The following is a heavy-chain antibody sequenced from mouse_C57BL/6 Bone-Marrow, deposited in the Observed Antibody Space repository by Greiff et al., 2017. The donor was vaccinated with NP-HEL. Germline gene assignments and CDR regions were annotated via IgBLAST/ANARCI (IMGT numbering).Heavy chain of an antibody. V-gene: IGHV3-6*01. CDR1: GYSITSGYY. CDR3: ALHYYGSSYGRDY. D-gene: IGHD1-1*01. CDR2: ISYDGSN. Sequence: EVQRVESGPGLVKPSQSLSLTCSVTGYSITSGYYWNWIRQFPGNKLEWMGYISYDGSNNYNPSLKNRISITRDTSKNQFFLKLNSVTTEDTATYYCALHYYGSSYGRDYWGQGTTLTVSS. J-gene: IGHJ2*01.